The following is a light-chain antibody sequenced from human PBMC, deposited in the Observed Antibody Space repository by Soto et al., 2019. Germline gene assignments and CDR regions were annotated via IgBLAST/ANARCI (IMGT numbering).Light chain of an antibody. CDR3: QQYNSYTWT. CDR1: HTISSW. CDR2: DAS. V-gene: IGKV1-5*01. Sequence: DILVTGAPSTLSASVRDRVTITCRASHTISSWLAWYRQKPGKAPKLLIYDASSLESGVPSRFSGSGSGTEFTLTISSLQPDDFATYYCQQYNSYTWTLGQGTKVDI. J-gene: IGKJ1*01.